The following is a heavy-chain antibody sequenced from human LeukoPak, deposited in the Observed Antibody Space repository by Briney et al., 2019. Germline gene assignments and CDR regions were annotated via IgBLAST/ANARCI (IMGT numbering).Heavy chain of an antibody. V-gene: IGHV3-48*04. CDR3: ARDCSSTSCYGRAFDI. J-gene: IGHJ3*02. CDR2: ISHSAGTI. CDR1: KLIFSSHS. Sequence: GGSLRLSCAASKLIFSSHSMNWVRQAPGKGLEWISYISHSAGTIYYADSVKGRFTISRDNAKNSLYLQMNSLRAEDTAVYYCARDCSSTSCYGRAFDIWGQGTMVTVSS. D-gene: IGHD2-2*01.